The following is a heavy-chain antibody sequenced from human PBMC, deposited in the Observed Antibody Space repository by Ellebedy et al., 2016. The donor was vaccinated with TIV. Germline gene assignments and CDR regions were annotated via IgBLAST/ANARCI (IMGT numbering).Heavy chain of an antibody. CDR1: GYTFIDYG. D-gene: IGHD2/OR15-2a*01. V-gene: IGHV1-18*01. Sequence: AASVKVSCKASGYTFIDYGITWVRQAPGQGLEWMGWISTYNGDTNYAQKLQGRVTMTTDTSTSTAYMELKSLRSDDTAVYYCARDERGEDSVIVIVHFNYWGQGTLVTVSS. J-gene: IGHJ4*02. CDR2: ISTYNGDT. CDR3: ARDERGEDSVIVIVHFNY.